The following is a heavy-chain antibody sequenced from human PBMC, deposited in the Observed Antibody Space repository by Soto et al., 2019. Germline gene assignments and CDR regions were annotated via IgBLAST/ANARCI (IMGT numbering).Heavy chain of an antibody. Sequence: ASVKVSCKASGYTFTSYDINWVRQATGQGLEWMGWMNPNSGNTGYAQKFQGRVTMTRNTSISTAYMELSSLGSEDTAVYYCAGGTNHNSSSWYTRYCYCYNGMDVWGRGTTVTVSS. V-gene: IGHV1-8*01. D-gene: IGHD6-13*01. CDR2: MNPNSGNT. J-gene: IGHJ6*02. CDR3: AGGTNHNSSSWYTRYCYCYNGMDV. CDR1: GYTFTSYD.